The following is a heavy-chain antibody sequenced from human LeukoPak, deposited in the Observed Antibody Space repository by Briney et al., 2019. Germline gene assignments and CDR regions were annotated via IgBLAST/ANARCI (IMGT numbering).Heavy chain of an antibody. J-gene: IGHJ4*02. Sequence: SETLSLTCTVAGGSISSYYWSWIRQPPGKGLEWVGYIYYSGSTNYNPSLKSRVTTSVDTSKNQLSLKLSSVTAADTAVYYCARVIGYCSSTSCFGYFDYWGQGTLVTVSS. V-gene: IGHV4-59*08. CDR2: IYYSGST. CDR3: ARVIGYCSSTSCFGYFDY. CDR1: GGSISSYY. D-gene: IGHD2-2*01.